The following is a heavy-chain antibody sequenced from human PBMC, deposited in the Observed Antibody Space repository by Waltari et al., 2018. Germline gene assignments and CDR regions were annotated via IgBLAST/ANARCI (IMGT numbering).Heavy chain of an antibody. CDR1: GYTFTGYY. V-gene: IGHV1-2*02. J-gene: IGHJ3*02. D-gene: IGHD3-22*01. Sequence: QVQLVQSGAEVKKPGASVKVSCKASGYTFTGYYMHWVRQAPGQGLEWMGWINPNSGGTNYAQKFQCRVTMTRDTSISTAYMELSRLRSDDTAVYYCARDLTMIVVLYGAFDIWGQGTMVTVSS. CDR3: ARDLTMIVVLYGAFDI. CDR2: INPNSGGT.